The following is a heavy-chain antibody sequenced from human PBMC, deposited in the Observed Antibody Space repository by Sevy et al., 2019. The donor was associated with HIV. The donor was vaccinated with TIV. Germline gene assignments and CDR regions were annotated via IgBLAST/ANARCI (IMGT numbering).Heavy chain of an antibody. CDR2: IGTAGDT. V-gene: IGHV3-13*01. CDR1: GFTFSSYD. Sequence: GSLRLSCAASGFTFSSYDMHWVRQATGKGLEWVSAIGTAGDTYYPGSVKGRFTISRENAKNSLYLQMNSLRAGDTAVYYCARGRYYYDSSGYGLDLWGRGTLVTVSS. D-gene: IGHD3-22*01. CDR3: ARGRYYYDSSGYGLDL. J-gene: IGHJ2*01.